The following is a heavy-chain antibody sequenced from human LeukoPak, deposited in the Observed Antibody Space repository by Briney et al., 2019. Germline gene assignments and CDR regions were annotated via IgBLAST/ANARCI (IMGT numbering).Heavy chain of an antibody. J-gene: IGHJ2*01. D-gene: IGHD3-22*01. CDR3: ARGVTMIVVVIHDWYFDL. CDR2: IYYARST. V-gene: IGHV4-39*01. Sequence: SETLSLTCTVSGGSISSSSYYWGWIRQPPGKGLEWIGSIYYARSTYYNPSLKSRVTISVDTSKNQFSLKLTSVTAADTAVYYCARGVTMIVVVIHDWYFDLWGRGTLVTVSS. CDR1: GGSISSSSYY.